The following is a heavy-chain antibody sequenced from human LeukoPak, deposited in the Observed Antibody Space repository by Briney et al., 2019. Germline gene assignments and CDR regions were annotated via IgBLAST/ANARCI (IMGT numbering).Heavy chain of an antibody. V-gene: IGHV4-30-4*01. CDR2: IYYTGST. CDR3: AGGDRSSSWPPIDY. D-gene: IGHD6-13*01. J-gene: IGHJ4*02. Sequence: SETLSLTCTVSGGSISSGDYYWSWIRQPPGKGLEWTGHIYYTGSTYYNPSLKSRVTISVDTSKNQFSLKVSSVTAADTAVYYCAGGDRSSSWPPIDYWGQGILVTVSS. CDR1: GGSISSGDYY.